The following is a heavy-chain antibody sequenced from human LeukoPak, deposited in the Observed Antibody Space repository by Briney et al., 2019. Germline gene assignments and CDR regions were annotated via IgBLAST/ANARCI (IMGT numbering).Heavy chain of an antibody. CDR3: ARGPLTARARDAFDI. D-gene: IGHD7-27*01. V-gene: IGHV1-69*05. Sequence: GASVKVSCKASGGTFSKYAISWVRQAPGQGLEWMGGIIPIFGTANLAQKFQGRVTMTTDTSANTAYMELGSLRSDDTAVYYCARGPLTARARDAFDIWGQGTMVTVSS. CDR2: IIPIFGTA. CDR1: GGTFSKYA. J-gene: IGHJ3*02.